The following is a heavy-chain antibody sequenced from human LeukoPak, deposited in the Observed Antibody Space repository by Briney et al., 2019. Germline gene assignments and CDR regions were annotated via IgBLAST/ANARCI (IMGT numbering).Heavy chain of an antibody. CDR1: GFSFGTFG. Sequence: GGSLRLSCVASGFSFGTFGMNWVRQAPGKGLEWVSSISSSSIYIYYADSVKGRFTISRDNAENSLYLQMSSLRAEDTAVYYCARTVRGVIPRVVYFDYWGQGTLVTVSS. D-gene: IGHD3-10*02. CDR2: ISSSSIYI. CDR3: ARTVRGVIPRVVYFDY. J-gene: IGHJ4*02. V-gene: IGHV3-21*01.